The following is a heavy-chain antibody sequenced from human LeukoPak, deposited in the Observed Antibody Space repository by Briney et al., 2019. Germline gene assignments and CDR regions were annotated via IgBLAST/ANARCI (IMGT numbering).Heavy chain of an antibody. CDR3: AREGSAAVSGLDY. V-gene: IGHV1-69*13. CDR2: IIPIFGTA. Sequence: ASVKVSCKASGGTFSSYAISWVRQAPGQGLEWMGGIIPIFGTANYAQKFQGRVAITADESTSTAYMELSSLRSEDTAVYYCAREGSAAVSGLDYWGQGTLVTVSS. CDR1: GGTFSSYA. D-gene: IGHD6-13*01. J-gene: IGHJ4*02.